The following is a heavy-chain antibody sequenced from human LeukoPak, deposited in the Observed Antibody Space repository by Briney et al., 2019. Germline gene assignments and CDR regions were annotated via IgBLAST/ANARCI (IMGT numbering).Heavy chain of an antibody. J-gene: IGHJ6*02. D-gene: IGHD4-17*01. CDR1: GFTFDDYA. CDR2: ISWNSGSI. V-gene: IGHV3-9*01. CDR3: ATLDDYGDRNYYGMDV. Sequence: GGSLRLSCAASGFTFDDYAMHWVRQAPGKGLEWVSGISWNSGSIGYADSVKGRFTISRDNAKNSLYLQMNSLRAEDTALYYCATLDDYGDRNYYGMDVWGQGTTVTVSS.